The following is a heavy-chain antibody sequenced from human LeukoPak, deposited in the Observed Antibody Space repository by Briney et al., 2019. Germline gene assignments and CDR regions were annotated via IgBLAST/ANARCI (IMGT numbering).Heavy chain of an antibody. J-gene: IGHJ4*02. CDR3: ARAGIYYYVPNFDY. V-gene: IGHV1-18*01. D-gene: IGHD3-22*01. CDR1: GYTFTSYG. Sequence: GASVKVSCKASGYTFTSYGISWVRQAPGQGLEWLGWISAHNGNTNYAQKLQGRVTMTTDTSTSTAYMELRSLRSDDTAVYYCARAGIYYYVPNFDYWGQGTLVTVSS. CDR2: ISAHNGNT.